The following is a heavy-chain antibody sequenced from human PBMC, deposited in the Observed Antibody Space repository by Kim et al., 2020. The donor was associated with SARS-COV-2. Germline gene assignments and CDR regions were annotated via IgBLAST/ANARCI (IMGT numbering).Heavy chain of an antibody. V-gene: IGHV1-18*01. CDR3: ARRGGTSYTMDV. D-gene: IGHD1-26*01. CDR1: GSTFASNG. J-gene: IGHJ6*02. CDR2: ISVYDGNT. Sequence: ASVKVSCKASGSTFASNGISWVRQAPGQGREWMGWISVYDGNTNYAQNLQGRVTMTTETSTSTAYMDLRSLRSDDTAVYYCARRGGTSYTMDVWGQGTTVTVSS.